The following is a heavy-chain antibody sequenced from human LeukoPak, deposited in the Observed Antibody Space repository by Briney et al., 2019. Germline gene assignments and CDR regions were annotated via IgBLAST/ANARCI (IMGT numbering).Heavy chain of an antibody. CDR2: IYYSGST. CDR3: ARESDRYCYSTSCPNWYDP. Sequence: SETLPLTCTVSGGSISSSSYYWGWIRQPPGKGLEWIGSIYYSGSTYYNPSLKSRVTMSVDTSKNQFSLKLSSVTAADTAVYYCARESDRYCYSTSCPNWYDPWGQGTLVTVSS. V-gene: IGHV4-39*07. CDR1: GGSISSSSYY. J-gene: IGHJ5*02. D-gene: IGHD2-2*01.